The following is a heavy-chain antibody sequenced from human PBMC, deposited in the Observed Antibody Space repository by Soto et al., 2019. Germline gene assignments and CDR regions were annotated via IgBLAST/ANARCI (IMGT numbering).Heavy chain of an antibody. J-gene: IGHJ5*02. Sequence: QVQLVQSGAEVKKPGSSVKVSCKASGGTFSSYAISWVRQAPGQGLELMGGIIPILGPANYAQKFQGRVTITADKSTSTAYMELSSLRSEDTAVYYCARAVVPAAILSWFDPWGQGTLVTVSS. D-gene: IGHD2-2*01. CDR3: ARAVVPAAILSWFDP. CDR2: IIPILGPA. V-gene: IGHV1-69*06. CDR1: GGTFSSYA.